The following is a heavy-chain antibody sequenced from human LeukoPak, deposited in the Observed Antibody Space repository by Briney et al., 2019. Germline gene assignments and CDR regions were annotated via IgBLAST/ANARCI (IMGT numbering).Heavy chain of an antibody. Sequence: PGGSLRLSCAASGFTFSTYWMNWVRQAPGKGLVWVSRLKTDGSSTTYADSVKGRFTISRHNDKHTLYLEMNSLRHEDTGVYYCVRGYGGNRHLVLDYWCEGTMV. V-gene: IGHV3-74*03. CDR1: GFTFSTYW. CDR3: VRGYGGNRHLVLDY. J-gene: IGHJ4*02. CDR2: LKTDGSST. D-gene: IGHD4-23*01.